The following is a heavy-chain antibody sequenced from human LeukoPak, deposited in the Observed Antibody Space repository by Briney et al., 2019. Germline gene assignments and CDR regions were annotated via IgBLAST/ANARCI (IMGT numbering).Heavy chain of an antibody. D-gene: IGHD5-12*01. Sequence: DPSETLSLTCTVSGASISSYYWSWLRQPPGKGLEWIGYIYYSGSTNYNPSLKSRVTISVDTSKNQFSLKLSSVTAADTAVYYCARDDSSGFLDYWGRGTLVSVS. V-gene: IGHV4-59*01. CDR3: ARDDSSGFLDY. CDR2: IYYSGST. CDR1: GASISSYY. J-gene: IGHJ4*02.